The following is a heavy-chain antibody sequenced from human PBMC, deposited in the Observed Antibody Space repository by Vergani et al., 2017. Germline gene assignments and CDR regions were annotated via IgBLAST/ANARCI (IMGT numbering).Heavy chain of an antibody. J-gene: IGHJ4*02. V-gene: IGHV3-23*01. CDR3: AMAGGGGSYRIFDY. D-gene: IGHD1-26*01. Sequence: EVQLLESGGGLVQPGGSLRLSCAASGFTFSSYAMSWVRQAPGKGLEWVSAISGSGGSTYYADSVKGRFTISRDNSKNTLYLQMNSLRAEDTAEYYCAMAGGGGSYRIFDYWGQGTLVTVSS. CDR1: GFTFSSYA. CDR2: ISGSGGST.